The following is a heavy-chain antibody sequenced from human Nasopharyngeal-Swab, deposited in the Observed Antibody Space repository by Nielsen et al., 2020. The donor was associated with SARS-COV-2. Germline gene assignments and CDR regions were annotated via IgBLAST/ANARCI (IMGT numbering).Heavy chain of an antibody. J-gene: IGHJ4*02. CDR3: ATLSSSWYEYYFDY. V-gene: IGHV4-39*01. D-gene: IGHD6-13*01. CDR2: IYYGGST. Sequence: SATLSLTFTVSGGSISSSTYYWAWIRQPPGKGLEWIGSIYYGGSTYYNPSLKSRVTISVDTSKNQFSLKLSSVTAADTAVYYCATLSSSWYEYYFDYWGQGTLVTVSS. CDR1: GGSISSSTYY.